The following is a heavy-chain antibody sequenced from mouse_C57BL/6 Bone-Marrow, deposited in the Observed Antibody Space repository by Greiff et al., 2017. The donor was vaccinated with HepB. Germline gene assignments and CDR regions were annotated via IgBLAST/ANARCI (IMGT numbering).Heavy chain of an antibody. J-gene: IGHJ3*01. D-gene: IGHD1-1*01. Sequence: QVQLKQPGAELVKPGASVKMSCKASGYTFTSYWITWVKQRPGQGLEWIGDIYPGSGSTNYNEKFKSKATLTVDTSSSTAYMQLSSLTSEDSAVYYCARDDYGSSYGFAYWGQGTLVTVSA. V-gene: IGHV1-55*01. CDR3: ARDDYGSSYGFAY. CDR2: IYPGSGST. CDR1: GYTFTSYW.